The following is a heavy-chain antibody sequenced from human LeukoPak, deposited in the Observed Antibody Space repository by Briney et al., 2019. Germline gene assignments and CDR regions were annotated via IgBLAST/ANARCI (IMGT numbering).Heavy chain of an antibody. Sequence: GGSLRLSCAASGFTFRSYWMAWVRQAPGKGLEWVANIKRDGSEKYYVDSVKGRFTISRDNAKNSLSLQMNSLRAEDTAEYYCARGRDWFDCWGQGTLVTVSS. CDR3: ARGRDWFDC. CDR1: GFTFRSYW. D-gene: IGHD3-10*01. CDR2: IKRDGSEK. J-gene: IGHJ5*01. V-gene: IGHV3-7*01.